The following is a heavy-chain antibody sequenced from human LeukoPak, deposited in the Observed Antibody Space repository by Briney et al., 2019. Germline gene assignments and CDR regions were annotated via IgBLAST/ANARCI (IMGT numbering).Heavy chain of an antibody. D-gene: IGHD6-13*01. CDR2: ISYDGSNK. CDR1: GFTFSSYA. J-gene: IGHJ4*02. Sequence: GRSLRLSCAASGFTFSSYAMHWVRQAPGKGLEWVAVISYDGSNKYYADSVKGRFTISRDNSKNTLYLQMNSLRVEDTAVYYCARGSWHPLDYWGQGTLVTVSS. CDR3: ARGSWHPLDY. V-gene: IGHV3-30*07.